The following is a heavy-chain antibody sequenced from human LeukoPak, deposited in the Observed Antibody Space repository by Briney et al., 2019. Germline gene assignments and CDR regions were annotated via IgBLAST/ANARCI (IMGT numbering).Heavy chain of an antibody. V-gene: IGHV3-11*03. CDR3: ARRLAGATADH. Sequence: GGALRLSCAASGFTFSDYYMSWIRQARGKGREWVSYIGGGPSSTNYADSVKGRFTISRDNAKNSLYLQMNSLRAEDTAVYYCARRLAGATADHWGQGTLVIVSS. J-gene: IGHJ4*02. CDR1: GFTFSDYY. CDR2: IGGGPSST. D-gene: IGHD3-16*01.